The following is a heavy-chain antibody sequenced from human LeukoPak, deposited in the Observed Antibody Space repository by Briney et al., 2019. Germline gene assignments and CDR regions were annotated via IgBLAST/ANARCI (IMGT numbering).Heavy chain of an antibody. CDR1: GFTVSSNY. CDR3: ARGIKHIVVVTAPTSNRYYYYGMDV. Sequence: QARGSLRLSCAASGFTVSSNYMSWVRQAPGKGLEWVSVIYSGGSIYYADSVKGRFTISRDNSKNTLYLQMNSLRAEDTAVYYCARGIKHIVVVTAPTSNRYYYYGMDVWGQGTTVTVSS. D-gene: IGHD2-21*02. J-gene: IGHJ6*02. V-gene: IGHV3-66*01. CDR2: IYSGGSI.